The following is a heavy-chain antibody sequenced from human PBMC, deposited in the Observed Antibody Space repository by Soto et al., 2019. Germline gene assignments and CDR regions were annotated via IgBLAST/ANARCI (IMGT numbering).Heavy chain of an antibody. V-gene: IGHV1-18*01. CDR1: GYTFTNFD. J-gene: IGHJ4*02. CDR3: ARGGSGDLDY. Sequence: QVDLVQPGVEMKKPGASVKVSCKTSGYTFTNFDVTWMRQAPGQGPEWMGWISGYNGKTNYAQMFQGRVTMTTDTSTSTAYMELRNLMSDDTAVYYCARGGSGDLDYWGQGSLITVS. D-gene: IGHD3-10*01. CDR2: ISGYNGKT.